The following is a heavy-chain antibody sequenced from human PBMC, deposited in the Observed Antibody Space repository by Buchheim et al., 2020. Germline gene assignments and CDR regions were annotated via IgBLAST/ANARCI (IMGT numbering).Heavy chain of an antibody. CDR2: IWYDGSNK. D-gene: IGHD3-22*01. CDR3: ARAGASLSYYYDSSAYYIDS. J-gene: IGHJ4*02. V-gene: IGHV3-33*01. Sequence: QLQPVESGGGVVQPGRSLRLSCAAPGFTFSNYGMHWVRQAPGKGLDWVALIWYDGSNKYYADSVKGRFTISRDNSKNTLYLQMNSLRAEDTAVYYCARAGASLSYYYDSSAYYIDSWGQGSL. CDR1: GFTFSNYG.